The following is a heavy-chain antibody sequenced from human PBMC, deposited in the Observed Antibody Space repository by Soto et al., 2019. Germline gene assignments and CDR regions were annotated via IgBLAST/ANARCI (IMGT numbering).Heavy chain of an antibody. D-gene: IGHD2-21*01. CDR3: ASNPACGCECYVFDS. CDR1: GGTFSSNT. V-gene: IGHV1-69*06. Sequence: QVQLVQSGAEVKQPGSSVKISCKASGGTFSSNTINWVRQAAGQGLEWMGGIIPIFGTANYAQKFQGRVTITADKSTNTEYMELSSLTSEDTAVYYCASNPACGCECYVFDSWGQGPLVTVSS. J-gene: IGHJ4*02. CDR2: IIPIFGTA.